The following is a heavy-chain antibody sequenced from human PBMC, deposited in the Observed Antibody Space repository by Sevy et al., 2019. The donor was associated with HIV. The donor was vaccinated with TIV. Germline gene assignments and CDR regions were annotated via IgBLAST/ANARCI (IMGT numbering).Heavy chain of an antibody. CDR1: GGPINDDAYS. D-gene: IGHD3-10*01. Sequence: SDTLSLTCVVSGGPINDDAYSWSWIRQPPGEGLEWIGYVYESENTYYNPSLESRITISLDWSRNQFSLELRSVTAADTAVYYCARAPYGPGSYGQPFDHWGQGILVTVSS. V-gene: IGHV4-30-2*01. J-gene: IGHJ4*02. CDR2: VYESENT. CDR3: ARAPYGPGSYGQPFDH.